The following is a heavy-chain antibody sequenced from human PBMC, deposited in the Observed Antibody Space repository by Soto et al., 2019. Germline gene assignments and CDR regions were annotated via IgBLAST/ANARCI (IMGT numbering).Heavy chain of an antibody. V-gene: IGHV2-26*01. Sequence: SGPTLVNPTETLTLTCTVSVFSLSSARMGVSWIRQPPGKALEWLAHIFSNDDKSYSTSLKSRLTISKDTSKSQVVLTMTNMEPVDTATYFCLLMVQGYTYGYGDYNWFDPWGQGTLVTVSS. CDR3: LLMVQGYTYGYGDYNWFDP. D-gene: IGHD5-18*01. CDR2: IFSNDDK. J-gene: IGHJ5*02. CDR1: VFSLSSARMG.